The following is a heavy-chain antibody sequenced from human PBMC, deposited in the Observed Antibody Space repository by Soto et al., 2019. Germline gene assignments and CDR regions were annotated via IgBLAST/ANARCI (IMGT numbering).Heavy chain of an antibody. V-gene: IGHV5-10-1*01. CDR2: IDPSDSYT. J-gene: IGHJ6*02. CDR1: GYSFTSYW. D-gene: IGHD4-17*01. Sequence: GESLKISCNGSGYSFTSYWISWVRQMPGKGLEWMGRIDPSDSYTNYSPSFQGHVTISADKSISTAYLQWSSLKASDTAMYYCARLKEWATTVTTDYYYGMDVWGQGTTVTVSS. CDR3: ARLKEWATTVTTDYYYGMDV.